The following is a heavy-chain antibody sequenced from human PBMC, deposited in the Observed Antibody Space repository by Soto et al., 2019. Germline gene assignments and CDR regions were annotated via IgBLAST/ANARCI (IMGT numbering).Heavy chain of an antibody. D-gene: IGHD2-15*01. Sequence: PGGSLRLSCAASGFTFSSYGMHWVRQAPGKGLEWVAVIWYDGSNKYYADYVKGRFTISRDNSKKTLYLQMNSLRAEDTAVYYCARAVGGPYYYYYGMDVWGQGTTVTVSS. J-gene: IGHJ6*02. V-gene: IGHV3-33*01. CDR2: IWYDGSNK. CDR1: GFTFSSYG. CDR3: ARAVGGPYYYYYGMDV.